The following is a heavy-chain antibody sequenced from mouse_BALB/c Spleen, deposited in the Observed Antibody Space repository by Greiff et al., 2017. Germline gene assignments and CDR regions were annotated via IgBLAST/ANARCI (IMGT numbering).Heavy chain of an antibody. J-gene: IGHJ3*01. CDR3: ARSTGTWFAY. CDR2: ISYSGST. V-gene: IGHV3-2*02. D-gene: IGHD4-1*01. CDR1: GYSITSDYA. Sequence: EVQLQESGPGLVKPSQSLSLTCTVTGYSITSDYAWNWIRQFPGNKLEWMGYISYSGSTSYNPSLKSRISITRDTSKNQFFLQLNSVTTEDTATYYCARSTGTWFAYWGQGTLVTVSA.